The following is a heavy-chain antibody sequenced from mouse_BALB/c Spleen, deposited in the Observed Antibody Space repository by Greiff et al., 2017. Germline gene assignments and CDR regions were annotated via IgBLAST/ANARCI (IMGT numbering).Heavy chain of an antibody. CDR2: IYPGDGDT. D-gene: IGHD2-10*01. J-gene: IGHJ3*01. V-gene: IGHV1-87*01. CDR1: GYTFTSYW. CDR3: ARAYYGNSQFAY. Sequence: QVQLKESGAELARPGASVKLSCKASGYTFTSYWMQWVKQRPGQGLEWIGAIYPGDGDTRYTQKFKGKATLTADKSSSTAYMQLSSLASEDSAVYYCARAYYGNSQFAYWGQGTLVTVSA.